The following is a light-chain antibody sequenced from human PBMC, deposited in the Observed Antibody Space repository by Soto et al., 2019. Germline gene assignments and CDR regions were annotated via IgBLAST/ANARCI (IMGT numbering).Light chain of an antibody. CDR2: GAS. CDR1: QSVSSN. Sequence: EIVMTQSPATLSVSPGERATLSCRASQSVSSNLAWYQQKPGQAPRLLIYGASTRATGIPARFSGSGSGTEFTLTISSLQSEDFAVSYCQQYNKWPPDTFGQGTKLEIK. J-gene: IGKJ2*01. V-gene: IGKV3-15*01. CDR3: QQYNKWPPDT.